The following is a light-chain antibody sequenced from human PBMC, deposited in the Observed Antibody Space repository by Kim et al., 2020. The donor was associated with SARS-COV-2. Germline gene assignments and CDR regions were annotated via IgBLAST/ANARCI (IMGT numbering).Light chain of an antibody. V-gene: IGKV3-20*01. J-gene: IGKJ4*01. CDR2: DAS. CDR3: QQYGGSPLT. Sequence: SPGERATLSGRASQSVISSYLAWYQQRPGQAPRLLIYDASSRATGIPDRFSGSGSGTDFTLTRSGLETEDFAVYYCQQYGGSPLTFGGGTKVDIK. CDR1: QSVISSY.